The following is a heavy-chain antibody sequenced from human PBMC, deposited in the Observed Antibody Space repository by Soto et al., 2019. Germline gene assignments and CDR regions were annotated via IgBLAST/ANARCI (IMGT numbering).Heavy chain of an antibody. Sequence: QVQLQQWGAGLLKPSETLSLTCAVYGGSFSGYYWSWIRQPPGKGLEWIGEINHSGSTNYNPPIKSLATISVDTSKHQFSLKLSAVTAADTAVYYCAIDEEQQRADFDYWGQGTLVTVSS. V-gene: IGHV4-34*01. CDR2: INHSGST. CDR3: AIDEEQQRADFDY. J-gene: IGHJ4*02. D-gene: IGHD6-13*01. CDR1: GGSFSGYY.